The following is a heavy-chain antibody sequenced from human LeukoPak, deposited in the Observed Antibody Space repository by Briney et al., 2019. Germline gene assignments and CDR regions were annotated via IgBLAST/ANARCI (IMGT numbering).Heavy chain of an antibody. Sequence: GGSLRLSCAASGFTFSSYWMHWVRQAPGKGLVWVSRINSDGSSTSYADSVKGRFTISRDNAKNTLYLQMNSLRAVDTAVYYCARDGGSGSYYYYYYYMDVWGKGTTVTISS. CDR1: GFTFSSYW. D-gene: IGHD3-10*01. CDR2: INSDGSST. J-gene: IGHJ6*03. CDR3: ARDGGSGSYYYYYYYMDV. V-gene: IGHV3-74*01.